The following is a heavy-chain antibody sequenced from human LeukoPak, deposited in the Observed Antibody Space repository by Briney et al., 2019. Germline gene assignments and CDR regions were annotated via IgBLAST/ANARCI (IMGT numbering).Heavy chain of an antibody. Sequence: GGSLRLFCPASGFRFSRFWMTWVRQAPGKGLEWVANIKEDGSEKYYVDSVKGRFTISRDNAKNSLYLQMNSLRVEDTAVYYCVRGHSIGDDPWGQGTLVTVSS. CDR3: VRGHSIGDDP. CDR2: IKEDGSEK. D-gene: IGHD3-16*01. V-gene: IGHV3-7*01. J-gene: IGHJ5*02. CDR1: GFRFSRFW.